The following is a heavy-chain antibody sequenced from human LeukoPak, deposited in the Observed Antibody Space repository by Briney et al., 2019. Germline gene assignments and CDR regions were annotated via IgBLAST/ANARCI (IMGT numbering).Heavy chain of an antibody. J-gene: IGHJ4*02. V-gene: IGHV3-30*02. CDR2: IRYDGSNK. CDR1: GFTFSSYW. D-gene: IGHD3-9*01. CDR3: AKEGVYDILTGYYVYYFDY. Sequence: GGSPRLSCAASGFTFSSYWMHWVRQAPGKGLEWVAFIRYDGSNKYYADSVKGRFTISRDNSKNTLYLQMNSLRAEDTAVYYCAKEGVYDILTGYYVYYFDYWGQGTLVTVSS.